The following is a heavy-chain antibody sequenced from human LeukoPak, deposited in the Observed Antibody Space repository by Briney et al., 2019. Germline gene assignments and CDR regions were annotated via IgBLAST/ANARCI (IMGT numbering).Heavy chain of an antibody. CDR2: ISAYNGNT. Sequence: GASVKVSCKASGYTFTSYGISWVRQAPGQGLEWMGWISAYNGNTNYAQKLQGRVTMTTDTSTSTAYMELRSLRSDNTAVYYCARDRYMVRGVINGLNWFDPWGQGTLVTVSS. J-gene: IGHJ5*02. CDR1: GYTFTSYG. CDR3: ARDRYMVRGVINGLNWFDP. V-gene: IGHV1-18*01. D-gene: IGHD3-10*01.